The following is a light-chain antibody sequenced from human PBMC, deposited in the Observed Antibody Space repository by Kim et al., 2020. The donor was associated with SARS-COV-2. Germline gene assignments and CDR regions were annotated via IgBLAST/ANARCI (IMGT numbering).Light chain of an antibody. CDR1: QRIRTD. Sequence: EIVLTQSPDTLSLSPGERATLSCRASQRIRTDLAWYQQKPGHSPRLLIYDASKRATDIPARFSGSGSGTDFSLTINSLEPEDFAVYYCQERSTWPRVTFGQGTRLEIK. J-gene: IGKJ5*01. V-gene: IGKV3-11*01. CDR2: DAS. CDR3: QERSTWPRVT.